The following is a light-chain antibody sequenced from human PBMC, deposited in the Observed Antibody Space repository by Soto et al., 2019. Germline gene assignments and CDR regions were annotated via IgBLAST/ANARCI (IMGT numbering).Light chain of an antibody. J-gene: IGKJ4*01. V-gene: IGKV1-39*01. Sequence: DLQMTQSPSSLSASVGDRVTITCRASQNINSNLNWYQQKPGEAPKLLIYAASTLRSAVPSRFSGSGSGTDFTLTISSLQPEDFATYYCQQTYSAVTFGGGTKVDI. CDR1: QNINSN. CDR3: QQTYSAVT. CDR2: AAS.